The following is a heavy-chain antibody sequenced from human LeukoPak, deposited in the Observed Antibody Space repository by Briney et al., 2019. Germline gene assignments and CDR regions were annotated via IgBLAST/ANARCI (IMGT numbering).Heavy chain of an antibody. V-gene: IGHV1-69*04. J-gene: IGHJ6*02. CDR1: GGTFISYA. D-gene: IGHD6-6*01. CDR2: IIPIFGIA. Sequence: SVTVSCKASGGTFISYAISWVRQAPGQGLEWMGRIIPIFGIANYAQKFQGRVTITADKSTSTAYMELSSLRSEDTAVYYCAAQNSSSSYYYYGMDVWGQGTTVTVSS. CDR3: AAQNSSSSYYYYGMDV.